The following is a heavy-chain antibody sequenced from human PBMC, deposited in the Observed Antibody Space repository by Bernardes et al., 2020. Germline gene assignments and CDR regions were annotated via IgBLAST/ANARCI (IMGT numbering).Heavy chain of an antibody. V-gene: IGHV3-7*03. D-gene: IGHD2-2*01. CDR2: IKQDGSEK. CDR1: GFTFSSYW. J-gene: IGHJ4*02. CDR3: ARDSRGCSSTSCYSLFDY. Sequence: GSLRLSCAASGFTFSSYWMSWVRQAPGKGLEWVANIKQDGSEKYYVDSVKGRFTISRDNAKNSLYLQMNSLRAEDTAVYYCARDSRGCSSTSCYSLFDYWGQGTLVTVSS.